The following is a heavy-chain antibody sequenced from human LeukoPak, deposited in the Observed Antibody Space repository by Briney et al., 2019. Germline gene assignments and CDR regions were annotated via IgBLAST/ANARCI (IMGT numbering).Heavy chain of an antibody. CDR1: GYTLTELS. CDR2: FDPEDGET. V-gene: IGHV1-24*01. CDR3: ATDDYYGSGSKYGMDV. J-gene: IGHJ6*02. Sequence: GASVKVSCKVSGYTLTELSMHWVRQAPGKGLEWMGGFDPEDGETIYAQKFQGRVTMTEDTSTDTAYMELSSLRSEDTAVYYCATDDYYGSGSKYGMDVWGQGTTVTVSS. D-gene: IGHD3-10*01.